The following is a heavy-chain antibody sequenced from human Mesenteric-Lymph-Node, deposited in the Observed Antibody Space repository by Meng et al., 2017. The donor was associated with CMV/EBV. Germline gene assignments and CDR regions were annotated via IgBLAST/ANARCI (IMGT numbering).Heavy chain of an antibody. CDR2: IYYSGST. J-gene: IGHJ6*02. CDR3: VRVWWGSESPLGMDV. Sequence: GSLRLSCAVSGVSFSGHCRHWVRQPPGKGLEWIGHIYYSGSTHYNPSPKSRVTISVDTSKEQFTLYLDSVTAADTAVYYCVRVWWGSESPLGMDVWGQGTPVTVSS. CDR1: GVSFSGHC. V-gene: IGHV4-34*01. D-gene: IGHD2-21*01.